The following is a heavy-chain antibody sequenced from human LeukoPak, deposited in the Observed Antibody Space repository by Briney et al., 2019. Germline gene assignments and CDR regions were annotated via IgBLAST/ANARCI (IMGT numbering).Heavy chain of an antibody. D-gene: IGHD6-19*01. V-gene: IGHV3-23*01. Sequence: QPGGSLRLSCAASGFTFTSYAMTWVRQAPGKGLEWVSVIGGSGGSMYYADSVRGRFTISRDNSKNTLYLQMNSLRAEDTAVYYCAKVIGWDYFDYWGQGTLVTVSS. CDR1: GFTFTSYA. CDR2: IGGSGGSM. J-gene: IGHJ4*02. CDR3: AKVIGWDYFDY.